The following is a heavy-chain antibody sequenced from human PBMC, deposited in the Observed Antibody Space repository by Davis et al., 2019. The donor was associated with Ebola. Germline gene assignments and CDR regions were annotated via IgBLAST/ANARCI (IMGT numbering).Heavy chain of an antibody. D-gene: IGHD6-13*01. CDR1: GFTFSSYG. J-gene: IGHJ4*02. V-gene: IGHV3-30*18. CDR3: AKEGVAAAGPGYFDY. Sequence: GESLKISCAASGFTFSSYGMHWVRQAPGKGLEWVAVISYDGSNKYYADSVKGRFTISRDNSKNTLYLQMNSLRAEDTAVYYCAKEGVAAAGPGYFDYWGQGTLVTVSS. CDR2: ISYDGSNK.